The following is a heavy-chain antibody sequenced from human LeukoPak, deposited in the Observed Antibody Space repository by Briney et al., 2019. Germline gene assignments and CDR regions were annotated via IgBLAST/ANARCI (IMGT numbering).Heavy chain of an antibody. D-gene: IGHD3-3*01. CDR2: INPDGSEE. J-gene: IGHJ5*02. V-gene: IGHV3-7*01. CDR3: MTGGHYSGT. Sequence: PSETLSLTCTVSGGSISSGGYYWSWIRQPPGKGLEWVANINPDGSEENYVDSVKGRFTISRDNGKNSMYLQMSSLRAEDTAVYYCMTGGHYSGTWGQESLVTVSS. CDR1: GGSISSGGYY.